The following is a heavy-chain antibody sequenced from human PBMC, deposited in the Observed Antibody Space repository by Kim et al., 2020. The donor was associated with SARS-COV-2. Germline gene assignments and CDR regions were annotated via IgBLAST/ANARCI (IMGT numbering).Heavy chain of an antibody. Sequence: ASVKVSCKASGYTFTSYGISWVRQAPGQGLEWMGWISAYNGNTNYAQKLQGRVTMTTDTSTSTAYMELRSLRSDDTAVYYCARKASVGGWFLEDFDYWGQGTLVTVSS. V-gene: IGHV1-18*01. J-gene: IGHJ4*02. CDR2: ISAYNGNT. CDR3: ARKASVGGWFLEDFDY. D-gene: IGHD6-19*01. CDR1: GYTFTSYG.